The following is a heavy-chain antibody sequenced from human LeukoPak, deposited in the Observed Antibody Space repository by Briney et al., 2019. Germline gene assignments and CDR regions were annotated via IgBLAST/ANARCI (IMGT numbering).Heavy chain of an antibody. D-gene: IGHD3-3*01. CDR2: INSDGSST. CDR3: ARDEDWSGYYGAFDI. Sequence: PGGSLRLSCAASGFTFSISWMHSVRQAPGKGLVWVSRINSDGSSTSYAASVKGRFTISRDNAKNTLYLQMNSLRAEDTAVYYCARDEDWSGYYGAFDIWGQGTMVTVSS. V-gene: IGHV3-74*01. CDR1: GFTFSISW. J-gene: IGHJ3*02.